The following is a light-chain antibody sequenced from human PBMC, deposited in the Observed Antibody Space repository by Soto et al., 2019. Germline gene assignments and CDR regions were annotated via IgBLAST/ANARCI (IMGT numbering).Light chain of an antibody. CDR2: AAS. CDR3: LQDDNFPWT. J-gene: IGKJ1*01. CDR1: QGIGNE. V-gene: IGKV1-6*01. Sequence: AIQMTQSPSSLSASVGDRVTITCRASQGIGNELGWYQQKPGKAPKSLIFAASILQSGVPSRFSGSGSGTDFTLTISSLQPEDFATYYCLQDDNFPWTFGQGTKVEIK.